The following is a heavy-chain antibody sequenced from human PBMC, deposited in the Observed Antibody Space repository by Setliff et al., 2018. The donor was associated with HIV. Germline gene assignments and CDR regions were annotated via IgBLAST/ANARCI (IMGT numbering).Heavy chain of an antibody. CDR2: IKLSSGGT. CDR1: GNSFNGDF. V-gene: IGHV1-2*02. Sequence: GASVKVSCKAPGNSFNGDFLNWVRQAPGQGLEWMGNIKLSSGGTKFAQKFLGRVTMTRDTSTNTAFMELRRLNSDDTATYYCARDYIHVFDIWGQGTMVTVSS. CDR3: ARDYIHVFDI. J-gene: IGHJ3*02.